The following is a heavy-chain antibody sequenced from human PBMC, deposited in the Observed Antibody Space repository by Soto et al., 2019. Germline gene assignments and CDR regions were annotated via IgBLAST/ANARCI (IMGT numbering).Heavy chain of an antibody. Sequence: EVQLVESGGGLVQPGGSLRLSCAASGFTVSSNYMSWVRQAPGKGLEWVSVIYSGGRTYYADSVKGRFTISRHNSKNTLYLQMNSLRAEDTAVYYCASTSAEETYGMDVWGQGTTVTVSS. CDR1: GFTVSSNY. CDR2: IYSGGRT. V-gene: IGHV3-53*04. CDR3: ASTSAEETYGMDV. J-gene: IGHJ6*02. D-gene: IGHD1-26*01.